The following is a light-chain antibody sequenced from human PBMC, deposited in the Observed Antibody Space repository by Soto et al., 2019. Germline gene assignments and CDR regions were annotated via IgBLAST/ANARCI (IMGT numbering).Light chain of an antibody. CDR3: QQHSRSQVLT. Sequence: EIVLTQSPGTLSLSPGERATLSCRASLSVANSQLVWYQQKPGQAPRLVIYSASTRATGIPDRFTARESGTDFTLTISRLEPEGLGVYYCQQHSRSQVLTLGRGTKVDIK. CDR1: LSVANSQ. CDR2: SAS. J-gene: IGKJ4*01. V-gene: IGKV3-20*01.